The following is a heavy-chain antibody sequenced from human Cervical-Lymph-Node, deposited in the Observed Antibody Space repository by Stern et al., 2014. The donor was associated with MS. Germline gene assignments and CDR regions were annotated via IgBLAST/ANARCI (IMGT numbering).Heavy chain of an antibody. Sequence: VKLVESGGGLVKPGESLRVSCAGSGFTFSRFTINWVRQAPGKGLEWVSSISSSGNYTYYADSLKGRVTISRDNAKRSVSLEMNSLRDEDTAVYYCARGTALDYWGQGTVVTVSS. CDR3: ARGTALDY. CDR1: GFTFSRFT. D-gene: IGHD6-13*01. V-gene: IGHV3-21*03. CDR2: ISSSGNYT. J-gene: IGHJ4*02.